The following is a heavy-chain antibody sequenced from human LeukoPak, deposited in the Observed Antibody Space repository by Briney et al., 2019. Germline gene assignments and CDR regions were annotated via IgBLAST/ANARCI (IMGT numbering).Heavy chain of an antibody. CDR3: TSSSVFDY. V-gene: IGHV3-30*03. CDR1: GFTFSSYG. D-gene: IGHD3-22*01. CDR2: ISDDGSDK. J-gene: IGHJ4*02. Sequence: GRSLRLSCAASGFTFSSYGMHWVRQAPGKGLEWVAVISDDGSDKYYADSVKGRFTISRDNSKNTPYLQTNSLRAEDTAVYYCTSSSVFDYWGQGTLVTASS.